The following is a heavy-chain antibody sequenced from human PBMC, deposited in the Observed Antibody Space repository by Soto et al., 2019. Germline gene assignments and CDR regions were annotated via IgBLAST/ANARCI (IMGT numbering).Heavy chain of an antibody. V-gene: IGHV4-34*01. D-gene: IGHD3-3*01. CDR3: ARQYYDFWSGIYGMDV. Sequence: SETLSLTCAVYGGSFSGDYWSWIRQPPGKGLEWIGEINQSGSTNYNPSLKSRVTISVDTSKNQFSLKLSSVTAADTAVYYCARQYYDFWSGIYGMDVWGQGTTVTVSS. J-gene: IGHJ6*02. CDR2: INQSGST. CDR1: GGSFSGDY.